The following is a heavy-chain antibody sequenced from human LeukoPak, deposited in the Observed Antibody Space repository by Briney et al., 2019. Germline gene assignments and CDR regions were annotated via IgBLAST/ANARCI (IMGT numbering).Heavy chain of an antibody. Sequence: AGGSLRLSCAASGFTFSSYAMSWVRQAPGKGLEWVSAISGSGGSTYYADSVKGRFTISRDNSKNTLYLQMNSLRAEDTAVYYCAKVGVGRSGWNFDYWGQGTLVTVSS. CDR1: GFTFSSYA. D-gene: IGHD6-19*01. CDR3: AKVGVGRSGWNFDY. J-gene: IGHJ4*02. CDR2: ISGSGGST. V-gene: IGHV3-23*01.